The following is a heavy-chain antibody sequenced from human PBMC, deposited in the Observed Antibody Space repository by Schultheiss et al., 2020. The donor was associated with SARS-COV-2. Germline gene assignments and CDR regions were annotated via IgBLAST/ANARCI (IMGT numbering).Heavy chain of an antibody. J-gene: IGHJ4*02. CDR2: ISTSGTTI. CDR3: ARARVVPAAISYFDY. D-gene: IGHD2-2*01. Sequence: GGSLRLSCAASGFTFSSYEMNWVRQGPGKGLEWVSYISTSGTTIYYADSVKGRFTISRDNAKNSLYLQMNSLRAEDTAVYYCARARVVPAAISYFDYWGQGTLVTVSS. V-gene: IGHV3-48*03. CDR1: GFTFSSYE.